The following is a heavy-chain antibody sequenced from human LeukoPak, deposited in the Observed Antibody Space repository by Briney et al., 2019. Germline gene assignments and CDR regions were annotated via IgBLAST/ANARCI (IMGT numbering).Heavy chain of an antibody. V-gene: IGHV1-2*02. CDR2: INPNSGAT. CDR3: ARVSVGATKVWFDP. J-gene: IGHJ5*02. Sequence: ASVKVSCKASGDTFTGYYLHWVRQAPGQGLEWMGWINPNSGATNYEQKFQGRVTMTWDTSISTGYMELSSLRSDDTAMYYCARVSVGATKVWFDPWGQGTLVTVSS. CDR1: GDTFTGYY. D-gene: IGHD1-26*01.